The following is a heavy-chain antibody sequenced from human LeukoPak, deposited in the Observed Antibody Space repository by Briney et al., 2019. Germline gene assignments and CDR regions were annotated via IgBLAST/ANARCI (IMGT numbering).Heavy chain of an antibody. CDR3: AREGAAYQDYFDH. Sequence: GGSLRLSCAASGFTFTSYWMHWVRQAPGKGLVWVARMDGATSRTSYVDSVNGRFTISRDNVNDILYLQMNSLTPKDTAVYYCAREGAAYQDYFDHWGQGALVAVSS. CDR1: GFTFTSYW. D-gene: IGHD2-2*01. V-gene: IGHV3-74*01. CDR2: MDGATSRT. J-gene: IGHJ4*02.